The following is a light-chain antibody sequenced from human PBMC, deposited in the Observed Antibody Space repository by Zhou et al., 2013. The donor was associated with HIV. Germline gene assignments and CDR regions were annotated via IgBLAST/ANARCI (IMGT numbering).Light chain of an antibody. Sequence: EIVLTQSPATLSLSPGERATLSCRASQSVSRYLAWYQQKPGQAPRLLIYDASNRATGIPARFSGSGSGTDFTLTISSLEPEDFAVYYCQQRTNWPPLFGQGTRL. V-gene: IGKV3-11*01. J-gene: IGKJ5*01. CDR1: QSVSRY. CDR3: QQRTNWPPL. CDR2: DAS.